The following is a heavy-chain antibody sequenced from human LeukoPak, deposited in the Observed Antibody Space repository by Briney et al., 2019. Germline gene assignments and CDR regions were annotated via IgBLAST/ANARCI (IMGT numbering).Heavy chain of an antibody. CDR2: ISSSSSYI. D-gene: IGHD3-22*01. V-gene: IGHV3-21*01. CDR3: ARDGDYYDSSGIIDY. J-gene: IGHJ4*02. CDR1: GFTFSSYS. Sequence: GGSLRLSCAASGFTFSSYSMNWVRQAPGKGLEWVSSISSSSSYIYYADSVKGRFTISRDNAKNSLYLQMNSLRAEDTAVYYCARDGDYYDSSGIIDYWGQGTLVTVSS.